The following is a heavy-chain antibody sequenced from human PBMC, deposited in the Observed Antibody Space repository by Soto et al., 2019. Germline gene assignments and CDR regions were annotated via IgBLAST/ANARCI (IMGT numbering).Heavy chain of an antibody. CDR1: GDSVSSNDAV. V-gene: IGHV6-1*01. CDR3: ARLGGNCWLEH. CDR2: TYYRSIWQT. Sequence: QVPLQQSGPGLVKPSQTLSLTCAISGDSVSSNDAVWNWSRQSPLRGLEWLGRTYYRSIWQTEYAVSVKGRTTIDPGANKNQFSLHRNSETAEYTAMYYCARLGGNCWLEHWGKGTLVTVPP. J-gene: IGHJ4*02. D-gene: IGHD1-1*01.